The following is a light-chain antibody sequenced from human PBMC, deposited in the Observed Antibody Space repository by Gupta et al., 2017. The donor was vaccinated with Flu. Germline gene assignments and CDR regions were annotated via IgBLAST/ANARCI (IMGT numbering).Light chain of an antibody. J-gene: IGLJ1*01. CDR1: SSNIGTVYD. CDR2: GNN. Sequence: QSVLPQPPSVSGAPGQRITISCTGSSSNIGTVYDVHWYQQRPGTAPKLLIDGNNNRPSGVPDRFSGSKSGTSASLAITGLQAEDEADYYCQSYDSSRIGDVFGTGTKVTVL. V-gene: IGLV1-40*01. CDR3: QSYDSSRIGDV.